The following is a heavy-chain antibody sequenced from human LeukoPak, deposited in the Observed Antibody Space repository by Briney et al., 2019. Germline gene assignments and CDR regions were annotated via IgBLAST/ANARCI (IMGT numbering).Heavy chain of an antibody. CDR1: GGSISSYY. V-gene: IGHV4-59*01. Sequence: SETLSLTCTVSGGSISSYYWSWIRQPPGKGLEWIGYIYYSGSTNYNPPLKSRVTISVDTSKNQFSLKLSPVTAADTAVYYCARDGGGSYHFDYWGQGTLVTVSS. D-gene: IGHD1-26*01. CDR3: ARDGGGSYHFDY. J-gene: IGHJ4*02. CDR2: IYYSGST.